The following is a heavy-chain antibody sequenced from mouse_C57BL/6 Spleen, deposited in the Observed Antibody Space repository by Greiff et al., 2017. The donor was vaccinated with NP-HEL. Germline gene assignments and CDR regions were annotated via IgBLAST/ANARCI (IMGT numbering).Heavy chain of an antibody. CDR3: ARVSGSSYHYAMDY. CDR1: GYAFSSSW. Sequence: QVQLKQSGPELVKPGASVKISCKASGYAFSSSWMNWVKQRPGKGLEWIGRIYPGDGDTNYNGKFKGKATLTADKSSSTAYMQLGSLTSEDSAVYFCARVSGSSYHYAMDYWGQGTSVTVSS. CDR2: IYPGDGDT. J-gene: IGHJ4*01. V-gene: IGHV1-82*01. D-gene: IGHD1-1*01.